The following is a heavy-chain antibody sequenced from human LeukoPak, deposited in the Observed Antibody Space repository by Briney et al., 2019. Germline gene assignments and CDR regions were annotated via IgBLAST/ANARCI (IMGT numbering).Heavy chain of an antibody. CDR1: GFTFSSYW. Sequence: GGSLRLSCAASGFTFSSYWMSWVRQAPGKGLEWVANIKQDGSEKYYVDSVKGRFTISRDNAKNSLYLQMNSLRAEDTAVYHCASNGLRLGELSLYGYGYWGQGTLVTVSS. CDR2: IKQDGSEK. D-gene: IGHD3-16*02. J-gene: IGHJ4*02. V-gene: IGHV3-7*01. CDR3: ASNGLRLGELSLYGYGY.